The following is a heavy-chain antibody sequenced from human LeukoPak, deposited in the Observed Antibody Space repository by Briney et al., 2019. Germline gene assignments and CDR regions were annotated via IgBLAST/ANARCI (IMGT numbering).Heavy chain of an antibody. J-gene: IGHJ4*02. CDR2: ISSSTSYI. CDR1: GFIFSTYS. D-gene: IGHD1-26*01. V-gene: IGHV3-21*01. CDR3: ARENSGSYYQFDC. Sequence: GGSLRLSCAASGFIFSTYSMNWVRQAPGKGLEWVSSISSSTSYIYYADSVKGRFTISRDNAKNPLYLQMNSLRPEDTAVYYCARENSGSYYQFDCWGQGTLVTVSS.